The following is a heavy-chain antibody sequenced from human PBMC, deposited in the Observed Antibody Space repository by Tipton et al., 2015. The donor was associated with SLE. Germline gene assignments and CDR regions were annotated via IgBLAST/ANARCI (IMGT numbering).Heavy chain of an antibody. D-gene: IGHD3-3*01. CDR3: AANGRFLEWLSGFDP. V-gene: IGHV1-58*02. J-gene: IGHJ5*02. CDR1: GFTFTSSA. Sequence: QLVQSGAEVKKPGTSVKVSCKASGFTFTSSAMQWVRQARGQRLEWIGWIVVGSGNTNYAKKFQERVTITRDMSTSTAYMELSSLRSEDTAVYYCAANGRFLEWLSGFDPWGQGTLVTVSS. CDR2: IVVGSGNT.